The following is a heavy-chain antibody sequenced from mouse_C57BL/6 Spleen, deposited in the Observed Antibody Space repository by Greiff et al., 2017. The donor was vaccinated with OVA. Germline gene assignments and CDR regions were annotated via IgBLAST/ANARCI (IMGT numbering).Heavy chain of an antibody. J-gene: IGHJ4*01. V-gene: IGHV14-4*01. D-gene: IGHD2-1*01. CDR3: TTMGNYLYYAMDY. CDR2: IDPENGDT. CDR1: GFNIKDDY. Sequence: VQLKESGAELVRPGASVKLSCTASGFNIKDDYMHWVKQRPEQGLEWIGWIDPENGDTEYASKFQGKATITADKSSNTAYLQLSSLTSEDTAVYYCTTMGNYLYYAMDYWGQGPSVTVYS.